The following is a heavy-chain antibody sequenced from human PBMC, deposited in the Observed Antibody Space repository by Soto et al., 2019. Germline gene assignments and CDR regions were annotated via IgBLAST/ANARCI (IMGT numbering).Heavy chain of an antibody. CDR2: TSSSDSTI. Sequence: GGSLRLSCAVSGFTFSNYEVNWVRQAPGKGLEWVSYTSSSDSTIYYADSVKGRFTISRDNAKNSLYLQMNSLRAEDTAVYYCARQNGSGWEGLFDYWGQGTLVTVSS. CDR3: ARQNGSGWEGLFDY. J-gene: IGHJ4*02. V-gene: IGHV3-48*03. D-gene: IGHD6-19*01. CDR1: GFTFSNYE.